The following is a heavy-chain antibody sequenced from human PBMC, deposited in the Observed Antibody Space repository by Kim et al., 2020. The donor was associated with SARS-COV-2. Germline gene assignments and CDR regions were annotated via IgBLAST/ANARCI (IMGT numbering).Heavy chain of an antibody. CDR2: INPNSGGT. CDR1: GYTFTGYY. Sequence: ASVKVSCKASGYTFTGYYMHWVRQAPGQGLEWMGRINPNSGGTNYAQKFQGRVTMTRDTSISTAYMELSRLRSDDTAVYYCARDRQWIQLWLNPYNWFDPWGQGTLVTVSS. CDR3: ARDRQWIQLWLNPYNWFDP. V-gene: IGHV1-2*06. D-gene: IGHD5-18*01. J-gene: IGHJ5*02.